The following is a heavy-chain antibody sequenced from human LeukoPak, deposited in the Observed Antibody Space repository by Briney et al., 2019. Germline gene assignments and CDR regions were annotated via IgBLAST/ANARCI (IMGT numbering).Heavy chain of an antibody. CDR2: IKQDGSEK. V-gene: IGHV3-7*01. Sequence: GGALRLSCAASGFTFSSYWMSWVRQAPGKGLEGVAHIKQDGSEKYYVDSVKGRFTISRDNAKNSLYLQMNSLRAEDTAVYYCAREPGWEGSGWYPSRWFDPWGQGTLVTVSS. D-gene: IGHD6-19*01. CDR3: AREPGWEGSGWYPSRWFDP. CDR1: GFTFSSYW. J-gene: IGHJ5*02.